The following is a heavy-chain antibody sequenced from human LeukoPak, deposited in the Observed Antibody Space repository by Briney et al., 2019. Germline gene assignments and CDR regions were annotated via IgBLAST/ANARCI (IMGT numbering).Heavy chain of an antibody. CDR3: ARPLHYYYGSGKVFGGRGPMDV. D-gene: IGHD3-10*01. CDR2: IYHSGST. CDR1: GYSISSGYY. V-gene: IGHV4-38-2*02. J-gene: IGHJ6*03. Sequence: SETLSLTCTVSGYSISSGYYWGWIRQPPGKGLEWIGSIYHSGSTYYNPSLKSRVTISVDTSKNQFSLKLSSVTAADTAVYYCARPLHYYYGSGKVFGGRGPMDVWGKGTTVTISS.